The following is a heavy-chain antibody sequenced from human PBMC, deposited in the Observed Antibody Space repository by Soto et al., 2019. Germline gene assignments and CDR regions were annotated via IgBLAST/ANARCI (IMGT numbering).Heavy chain of an antibody. V-gene: IGHV3-33*01. CDR2: IWYDGSNK. CDR3: ARGTYYDFWSGQYYYGMDV. CDR1: GFTFSSYG. Sequence: PGGSLRLSCAASGFTFSSYGMHWVRQAPGKGLVWVAVIWYDGSNKYYTDSVKGRFTISRDNSKNTLYLQMNSLRAEDTAVYYCARGTYYDFWSGQYYYGMDVWGQGTTVTVSS. D-gene: IGHD3-3*01. J-gene: IGHJ6*02.